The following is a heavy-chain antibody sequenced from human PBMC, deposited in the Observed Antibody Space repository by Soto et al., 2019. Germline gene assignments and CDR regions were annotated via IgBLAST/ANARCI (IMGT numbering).Heavy chain of an antibody. V-gene: IGHV1-8*02. CDR2: MNPNSGNT. CDR3: ARSPYDFWSGYSYYYYGMDV. J-gene: IGHJ6*02. D-gene: IGHD3-3*01. Sequence: ASVKVSCKASGGTFSSYTINWVRQATGQGLEWMGWMNPNSGNTGYAQKFQGRVTMTRNTSISTAYMELSSLRSEDTAVYYCARSPYDFWSGYSYYYYGMDVWGQGTTVTVSS. CDR1: GGTFSSYT.